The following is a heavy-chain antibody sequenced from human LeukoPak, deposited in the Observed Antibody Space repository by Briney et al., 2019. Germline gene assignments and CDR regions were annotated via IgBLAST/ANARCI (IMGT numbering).Heavy chain of an antibody. J-gene: IGHJ3*02. Sequence: SETLSLTCPVSGGAISFYYWSWIRQPQGKGLDWIAYMYYSGSTNYNPSLKSRVTISVDTSKNQFSLKLSSVTAADTAVYYCARGGSIVGATPHDTFDIWGQGTMVTVSS. CDR1: GGAISFYY. D-gene: IGHD1-26*01. CDR3: ARGGSIVGATPHDTFDI. CDR2: MYYSGST. V-gene: IGHV4-59*01.